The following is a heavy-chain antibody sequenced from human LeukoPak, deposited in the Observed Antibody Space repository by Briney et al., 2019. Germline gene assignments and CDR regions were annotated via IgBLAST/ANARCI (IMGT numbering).Heavy chain of an antibody. CDR1: GYTFTSYY. D-gene: IGHD3-22*01. V-gene: IGHV1-46*01. CDR3: ASGNYYDSSDDAFDI. CDR2: INPSGGST. J-gene: IGHJ3*02. Sequence: ASVKVSCKASGYTFTSYYMHWVRQAPGQGLEWMGIINPSGGSTSYAQKFQGRVTMTRDMSTSTVYMELSSLRSEDTAVYYCASGNYYDSSDDAFDIWGQGTMVTVSS.